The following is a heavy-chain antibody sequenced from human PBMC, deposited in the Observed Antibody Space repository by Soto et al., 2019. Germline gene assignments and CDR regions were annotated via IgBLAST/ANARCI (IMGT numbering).Heavy chain of an antibody. CDR2: MSYNGAFT. D-gene: IGHD6-6*01. CDR1: GFNFSSFA. CDR3: AKGRYSSSAYHFDY. J-gene: IGHJ4*02. V-gene: IGHV3-23*01. Sequence: EVHLLESGGDLVQPGVSLRLSCAASGFNFSSFAMTWVRQAPGKGLEWVSLMSYNGAFTYYADSVKGRFTISRDNSKNMLYLEMNGLRAEDTATYYCAKGRYSSSAYHFDYWGQGTLVTVSS.